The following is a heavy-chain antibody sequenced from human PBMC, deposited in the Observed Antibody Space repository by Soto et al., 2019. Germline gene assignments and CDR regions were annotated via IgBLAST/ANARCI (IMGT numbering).Heavy chain of an antibody. Sequence: QITLKESGPTLVKPTQTLTLTCTFSGFSLSTSGVGVGRIRQPPGKALEWLALIYWDDDKRYSPSLKSRLTLTNDTSKNQVVLIMTNMDPVDTATYYCARATASYYDSSGYAFDIWGQGTMVTVSS. J-gene: IGHJ3*02. CDR3: ARATASYYDSSGYAFDI. CDR2: IYWDDDK. V-gene: IGHV2-5*02. CDR1: GFSLSTSGVG. D-gene: IGHD3-22*01.